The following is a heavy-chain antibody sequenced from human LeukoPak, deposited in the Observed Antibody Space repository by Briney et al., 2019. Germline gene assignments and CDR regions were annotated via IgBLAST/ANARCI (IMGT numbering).Heavy chain of an antibody. CDR2: IYYSGST. CDR1: GGSISSSSYY. V-gene: IGHV4-39*01. J-gene: IGHJ6*03. CDR3: ASEPYSNYDYYYYMDV. D-gene: IGHD4-11*01. Sequence: SETLSLTCTVSGGSISSSSYYWGWIRQPPGKGLEWIRSIYYSGSTYYNPSLKSRVTISVDTSKNQFSLKLSSVTAADTALYYCASEPYSNYDYYYYMDVWGKGTTVTASS.